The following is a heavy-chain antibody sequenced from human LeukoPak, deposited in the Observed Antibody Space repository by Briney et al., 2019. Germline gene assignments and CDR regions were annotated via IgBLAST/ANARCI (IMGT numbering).Heavy chain of an antibody. Sequence: SETLSLTCTVSGGSISSGDYYWSWIRQPPGKGLEWIGYIYYSGSTYYNPSLKSRVTISVDTSKNQFSLKLSSVTAADTAVYYCARGYGGYYYYYYMDVWGKGTTVTVSS. D-gene: IGHD4-23*01. V-gene: IGHV4-30-4*01. CDR1: GGSISSGDYY. CDR2: IYYSGST. J-gene: IGHJ6*03. CDR3: ARGYGGYYYYYYMDV.